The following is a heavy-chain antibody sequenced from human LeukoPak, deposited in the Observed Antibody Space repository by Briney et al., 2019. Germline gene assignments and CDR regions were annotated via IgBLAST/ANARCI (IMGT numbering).Heavy chain of an antibody. CDR3: ATRGGVGRNNWFDP. D-gene: IGHD3-16*01. J-gene: IGHJ5*02. CDR2: ISYDGSNK. V-gene: IGHV3-30*03. Sequence: GGSLRLSCAASGFTFSSYGMHWVRQAPGKGPEWVALISYDGSNKYYADSVKGRFTISRDNSKNTLFLQMNSLRAEDTAVYYCATRGGVGRNNWFDPWGQGTLVTVSS. CDR1: GFTFSSYG.